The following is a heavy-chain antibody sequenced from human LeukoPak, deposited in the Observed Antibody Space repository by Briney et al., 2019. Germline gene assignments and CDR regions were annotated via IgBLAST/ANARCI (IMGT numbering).Heavy chain of an antibody. CDR1: GGSISSSSYY. J-gene: IGHJ4*02. Sequence: SETLSLTCAVYGGSISSSSYYWGWIRQPPGKGLAWVGSIFYSGSTFYNPSLKSRVTISVDTSKNQFSLKLSSVTAADTAVFYCARQGSYSYGSGTYYNGHFDYWAQGILVTVSS. D-gene: IGHD3-10*01. CDR3: ARQGSYSYGSGTYYNGHFDY. CDR2: IFYSGST. V-gene: IGHV4-39*01.